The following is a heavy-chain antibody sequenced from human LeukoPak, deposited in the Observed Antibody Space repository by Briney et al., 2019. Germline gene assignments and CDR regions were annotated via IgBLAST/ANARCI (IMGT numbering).Heavy chain of an antibody. D-gene: IGHD2-15*01. J-gene: IGHJ5*02. CDR1: GFTFSDYN. CDR2: IYSSATT. V-gene: IGHV3-66*02. Sequence: PGGSLRLSCAASGFTFSDYNMNWVRQAPGKGLEWVSVIYSSATTSYADSVKGRFTISRDNSKNTLYLQMNTLRAEDTAVYYCAKDVSWNWFDPWGQGTLVTVSS. CDR3: AKDVSWNWFDP.